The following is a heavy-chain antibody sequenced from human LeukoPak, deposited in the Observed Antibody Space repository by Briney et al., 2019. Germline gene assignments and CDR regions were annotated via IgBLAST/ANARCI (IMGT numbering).Heavy chain of an antibody. CDR3: ARSYTTSPDAFDI. Sequence: GESLKISCKGSGYSFSSYWIGWVRQMPGKGLEWMGIIDPDDSDTRYSPSFQGQVTISVDKSISTAYLQWSSLKASDTAMYYCARSYTTSPDAFDIWGQGTMVTVSS. CDR1: GYSFSSYW. V-gene: IGHV5-51*01. D-gene: IGHD6-6*01. J-gene: IGHJ3*02. CDR2: IDPDDSDT.